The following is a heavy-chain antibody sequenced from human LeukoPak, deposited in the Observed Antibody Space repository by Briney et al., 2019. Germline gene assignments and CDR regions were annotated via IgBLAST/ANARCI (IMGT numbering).Heavy chain of an antibody. CDR3: ARDSSGTAYAFDI. Sequence: ASVKVSCKASGGTFSSYAISWVRQAPGQGLEWMGGIIPIFGTANYAQKFQGRVTITTDESTSTAYMELSSLRSEDMAVYYCARDSSGTAYAFDIWGQGTMVTVSS. CDR1: GGTFSSYA. V-gene: IGHV1-69*05. J-gene: IGHJ3*02. CDR2: IIPIFGTA. D-gene: IGHD5-18*01.